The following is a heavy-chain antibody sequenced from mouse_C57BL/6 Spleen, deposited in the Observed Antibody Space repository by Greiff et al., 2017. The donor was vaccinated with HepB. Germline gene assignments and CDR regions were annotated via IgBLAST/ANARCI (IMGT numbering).Heavy chain of an antibody. CDR1: GYTFTSYW. J-gene: IGHJ4*01. CDR2: IYPGSGST. V-gene: IGHV1-55*01. Sequence: QVQLQQPGAELVKPGASVKMSCKASGYTFTSYWITWVKQRPGQGLEWIGDIYPGSGSTNYNEKFKSKATLTVDTSSSTAYLQLSSLTSEDSAVYYCARRTGYYAMDYWGQGTSVTVSS. D-gene: IGHD4-1*01. CDR3: ARRTGYYAMDY.